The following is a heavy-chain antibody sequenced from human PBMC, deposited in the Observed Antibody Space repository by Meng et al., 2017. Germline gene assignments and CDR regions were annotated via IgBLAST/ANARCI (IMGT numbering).Heavy chain of an antibody. Sequence: GGSLRLSCAASGFTFSSYSMNWVRQAPGKGLEWVSSISSSSYIYYADSVKGRFTISRDNAKNSLYLQRNSMRAEDTAVYYCARASFRDRYCSGGSCATDYWGQGTLVTVSS. D-gene: IGHD2-15*01. J-gene: IGHJ4*02. CDR2: ISSSSYI. V-gene: IGHV3-21*01. CDR1: GFTFSSYS. CDR3: ARASFRDRYCSGGSCATDY.